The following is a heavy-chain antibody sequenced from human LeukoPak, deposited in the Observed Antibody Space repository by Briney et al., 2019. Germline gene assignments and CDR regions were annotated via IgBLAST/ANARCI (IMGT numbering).Heavy chain of an antibody. CDR3: ARVRGIPAGWAIDS. D-gene: IGHD2-2*01. CDR1: GFTFSHYS. J-gene: IGHJ4*02. Sequence: PGRSLRLSCVASGFTFSHYSMYWVRQAPGRGLEWVALILNDASRTFYGDSVKGRFTISRDNSNNTQYLQLNSLTTEDTAVYYCARVRGIPAGWAIDSWGQGILVTVSA. CDR2: ILNDASRT. V-gene: IGHV3-30*14.